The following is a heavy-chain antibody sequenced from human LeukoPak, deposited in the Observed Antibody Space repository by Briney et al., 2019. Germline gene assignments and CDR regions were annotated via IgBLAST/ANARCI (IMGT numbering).Heavy chain of an antibody. J-gene: IGHJ4*02. CDR2: IWNDGNSK. D-gene: IGHD3-3*01. CDR1: GLTFTAYA. V-gene: IGHV3-33*01. Sequence: GGSLRLSCAASGLTFTAYAMHWVRQAPGKGLEWVAVIWNDGNSKYYVDSVKGRFTISRDNSMNTLYLQMNSLRAEDTAVYYCARGTNGYYYVLDSWGQGTRVTVSS. CDR3: ARGTNGYYYVLDS.